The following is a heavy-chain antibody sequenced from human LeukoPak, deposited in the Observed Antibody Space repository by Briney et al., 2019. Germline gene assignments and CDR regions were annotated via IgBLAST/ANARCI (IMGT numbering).Heavy chain of an antibody. CDR3: ARLPSVDTRRCGGDCYSDY. D-gene: IGHD2-21*02. Sequence: GASVKVSCKASGGTFSSYAISWVRQAPGQGLEWMGGIIPIFGTANYAQKFQGRVTITADESTSTAYMELSSLRSGDTAVYYCARLPSVDTRRCGGDCYSDYWGQGTLVTVSS. J-gene: IGHJ4*02. V-gene: IGHV1-69*13. CDR2: IIPIFGTA. CDR1: GGTFSSYA.